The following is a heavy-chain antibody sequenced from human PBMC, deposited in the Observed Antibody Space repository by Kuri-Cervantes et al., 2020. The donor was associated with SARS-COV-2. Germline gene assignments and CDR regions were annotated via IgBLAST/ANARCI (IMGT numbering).Heavy chain of an antibody. V-gene: IGHV3-48*04. Sequence: GGSLRLSCAASGFTFSGHWIHWVRQAPGKGLEWVSYISSSGSTIYYADSVKGRFTISRDNAKNSLYLQMNSLRAEDTAVYYCARDQWGPHGGFDPWGQGTLVTVSS. J-gene: IGHJ5*02. CDR2: ISSSGSTI. CDR3: ARDQWGPHGGFDP. CDR1: GFTFSGHW. D-gene: IGHD7-27*01.